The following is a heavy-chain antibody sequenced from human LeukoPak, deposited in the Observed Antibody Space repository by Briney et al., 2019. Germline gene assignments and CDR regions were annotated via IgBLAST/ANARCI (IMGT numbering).Heavy chain of an antibody. CDR3: ARASGGSSPVY. J-gene: IGHJ4*02. Sequence: GGSLRLSCKASGFSFSNYYMNWVRQAPGKGLEWLSHINGRGGIINYADSVKGRFTISRDNSKNTLYLQMNSLRAEDTAVYYCARASGGSSPVYWGQGTLVTVSS. CDR1: GFSFSNYY. V-gene: IGHV3-48*01. CDR2: INGRGGII. D-gene: IGHD2-15*01.